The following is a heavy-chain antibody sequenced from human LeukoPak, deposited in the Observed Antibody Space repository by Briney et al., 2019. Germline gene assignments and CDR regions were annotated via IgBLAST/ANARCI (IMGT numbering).Heavy chain of an antibody. D-gene: IGHD2-2*01. CDR1: GGTFSSYA. CDR3: ARDVLVVPAADAFDI. J-gene: IGHJ3*02. CDR2: IIPIFGTA. V-gene: IGHV1-69*06. Sequence: SVKVSCKASGGTFSSYAISWVRQAPGQGLEWMGGIIPIFGTANYAQKFQGRVTITADKSTSTAYMELSSLRSEDTAVYYCARDVLVVPAADAFDIWGQGTMVTVSS.